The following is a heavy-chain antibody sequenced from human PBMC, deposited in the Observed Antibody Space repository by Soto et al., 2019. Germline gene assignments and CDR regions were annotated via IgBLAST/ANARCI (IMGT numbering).Heavy chain of an antibody. J-gene: IGHJ4*02. CDR3: ARAQGSGFLVS. V-gene: IGHV4-30-4*01. CDR2: IYYSGST. CDR1: GGSISSGDYY. Sequence: SETLSLTCTVSGGSISSGDYYWSWIRQPPGKGLEWIGYIYYSGSTYYNPSLKSRVTISVDTSKNQFSLKLSSVTAADTAVYYCARAQGSGFLVSWGQGTLVTVAS. D-gene: IGHD3-10*01.